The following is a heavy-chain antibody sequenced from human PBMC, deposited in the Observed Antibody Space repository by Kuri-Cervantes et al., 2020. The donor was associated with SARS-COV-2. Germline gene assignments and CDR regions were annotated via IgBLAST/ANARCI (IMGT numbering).Heavy chain of an antibody. CDR2: ISTTGTYK. V-gene: IGHV3-11*06. CDR3: ATSGTRGLEE. D-gene: IGHD5-24*01. J-gene: IGHJ4*02. CDR1: GFTFSDDY. Sequence: GESLKISCAASGFTFSDDYMTWVRQAPGMGLEWVADISTTGTYKNYADSVKGRFTISRDNAKNSPILQMSSLRAEDTAVYYCATSGTRGLEEWGQGTLVTVSS.